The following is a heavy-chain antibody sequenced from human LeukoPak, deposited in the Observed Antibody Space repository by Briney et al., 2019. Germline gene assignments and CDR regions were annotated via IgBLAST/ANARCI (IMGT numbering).Heavy chain of an antibody. CDR2: IYHSGST. CDR3: ASTPVGATYSPDYDY. Sequence: SETLSLTCTVSGGSISSGYYWGWIRQPPGKGLEWIGSIYHSGSTYYNPSLKSRVTISVDTSKNQFSLKLSSVTAADTAVYYCASTPVGATYSPDYDYWGQGTLVTVSS. J-gene: IGHJ4*02. V-gene: IGHV4-38-2*02. CDR1: GGSISSGYY. D-gene: IGHD1-26*01.